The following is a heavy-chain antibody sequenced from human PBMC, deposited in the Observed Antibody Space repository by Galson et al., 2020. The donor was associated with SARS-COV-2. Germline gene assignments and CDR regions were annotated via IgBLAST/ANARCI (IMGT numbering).Heavy chain of an antibody. CDR1: GGSFSGYY. CDR2: INHSGST. Sequence: SETLSLTCAVYGGSFSGYYWSWIRQPPGKGLEWIGEINHSGSTNYNPSLKSRVTISVDTSKNHFSLKLSSVTAADTAVYYCASLKTAGWLQLLDDAFDIWGQGTMVTVSS. CDR3: ASLKTAGWLQLLDDAFDI. V-gene: IGHV4-34*01. D-gene: IGHD5-12*01. J-gene: IGHJ3*02.